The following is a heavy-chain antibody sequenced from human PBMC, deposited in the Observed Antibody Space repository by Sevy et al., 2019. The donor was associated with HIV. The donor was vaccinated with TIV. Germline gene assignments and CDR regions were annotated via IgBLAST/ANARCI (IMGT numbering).Heavy chain of an antibody. CDR1: GFSFSTYA. Sequence: GGSLRLSCATSGFSFSTYAMIWFRQAPGKGLEWVGFITTKPYGGTTEYAASVKGRFTISRDDSKSIAYLQMNSLKTDDTAVYYCTRGLVPAALEYWGQGTLVTVSS. D-gene: IGHD2-2*01. CDR2: ITTKPYGGTT. J-gene: IGHJ4*02. V-gene: IGHV3-49*03. CDR3: TRGLVPAALEY.